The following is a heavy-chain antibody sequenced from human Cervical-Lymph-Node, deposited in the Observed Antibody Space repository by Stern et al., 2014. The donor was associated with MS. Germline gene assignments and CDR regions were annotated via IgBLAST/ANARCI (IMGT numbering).Heavy chain of an antibody. CDR2: VYPGDSDT. J-gene: IGHJ4*02. CDR3: ARHLIGYCSGASCFTPPDN. Sequence: EVQLVQSGAEVKKPGESLQISCKGSGYIFTNYWIGWVRQMPGKGLEWMGIVYPGDSDTTYSPSFQGQVTISADKSINTAYLQWSSLKASDTAIYYCARHLIGYCSGASCFTPPDNWGQGTLVTVSS. D-gene: IGHD2-2*02. CDR1: GYIFTNYW. V-gene: IGHV5-51*01.